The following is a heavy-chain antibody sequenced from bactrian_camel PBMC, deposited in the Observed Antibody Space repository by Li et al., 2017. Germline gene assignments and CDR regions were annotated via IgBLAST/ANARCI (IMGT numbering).Heavy chain of an antibody. J-gene: IGHJ4*01. D-gene: IGHD3*01. Sequence: QVQLVESGGGTAQAGGSLRLSCAASGFTFRSYYMYWVRQAPGKGLEWVSTIYSSGGSTYYADSVKGRFTISRDNAKDTLYLQMNSLKIEDTAVYYCALGSSRQATMTARGKGTQVTVS. CDR1: GFTFRSYY. V-gene: IGHV3S1*01. CDR2: IYSSGGST.